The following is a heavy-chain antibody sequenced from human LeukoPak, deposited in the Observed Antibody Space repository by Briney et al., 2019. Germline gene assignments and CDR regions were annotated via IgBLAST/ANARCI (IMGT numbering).Heavy chain of an antibody. J-gene: IGHJ5*02. CDR2: IYYSGST. Sequence: SETLSLTCTVSGGSISSYYWSWLRQPPGKGLEWIGYIYYSGSTNYNPSLKSRVTISVDTSKNQFSLKLSSVTAADTAVYYCARSPIAAAAGLNWFDPWGQGTLVTVSS. CDR3: ARSPIAAAAGLNWFDP. V-gene: IGHV4-59*01. CDR1: GGSISSYY. D-gene: IGHD6-13*01.